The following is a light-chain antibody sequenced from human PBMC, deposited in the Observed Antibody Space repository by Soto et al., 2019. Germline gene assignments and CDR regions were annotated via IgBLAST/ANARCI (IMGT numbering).Light chain of an antibody. V-gene: IGLV2-14*01. J-gene: IGLJ1*01. CDR2: EVN. Sequence: QSALTQPASVSGSHGRSITISCGGTSSDVGAYIYVSWYQQYPGKAPKLIIYEVNNRPSGVSGRFSGSKSDTTAFLTISGLQAEDEADYYCASWDDTLKGYVFATGTNLTVL. CDR3: ASWDDTLKGYV. CDR1: SSDVGAYIY.